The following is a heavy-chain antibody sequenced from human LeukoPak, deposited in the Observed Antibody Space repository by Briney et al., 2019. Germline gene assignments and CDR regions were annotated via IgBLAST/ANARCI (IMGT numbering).Heavy chain of an antibody. D-gene: IGHD2-8*01. CDR2: IKEDGSAT. CDR3: VRDNGGFRFDN. V-gene: IGHV3-7*01. CDR1: GFTFTNYW. Sequence: GGSLRLSCAASGFTFTNYWMTWVRQAPGKGLEWVAHIKEDGSATNYVDSVKGRYTISRDNAKSSLSLQMNSLRVEDTAVYYCVRDNGGFRFDNWGQGTLVTVSS. J-gene: IGHJ4*02.